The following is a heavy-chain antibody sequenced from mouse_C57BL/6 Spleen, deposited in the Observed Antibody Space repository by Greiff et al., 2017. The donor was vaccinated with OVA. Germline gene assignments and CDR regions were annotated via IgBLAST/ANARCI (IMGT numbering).Heavy chain of an antibody. CDR2: ISSGSSTL. V-gene: IGHV5-17*01. Sequence: EVHLVESGGGLVKPGGSLKLSCAASGFTFSDYGMHWVRQAPEKGLEWVAYISSGSSTLYYADTVKGRFTISRDNAKNTLFLQMTSLRSEDTAMYYCARRGDYDYYYAMDYWGQGTSVTVSS. CDR1: GFTFSDYG. D-gene: IGHD2-4*01. CDR3: ARRGDYDYYYAMDY. J-gene: IGHJ4*01.